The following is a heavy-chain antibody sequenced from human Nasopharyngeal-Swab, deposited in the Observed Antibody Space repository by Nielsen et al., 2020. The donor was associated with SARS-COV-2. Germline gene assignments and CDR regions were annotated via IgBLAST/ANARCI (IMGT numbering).Heavy chain of an antibody. Sequence: GESLKISCAASGFTFSPYWMTWVRQAPGKGLEWVANVKQDGTEKYLVDSVKGRFTISRDNAKNSLYLHMNSLRAEDTAVYYCARDEILDYWGQGTLVTVSS. J-gene: IGHJ4*02. CDR1: GFTFSPYW. D-gene: IGHD2/OR15-2a*01. CDR2: VKQDGTEK. CDR3: ARDEILDY. V-gene: IGHV3-7*01.